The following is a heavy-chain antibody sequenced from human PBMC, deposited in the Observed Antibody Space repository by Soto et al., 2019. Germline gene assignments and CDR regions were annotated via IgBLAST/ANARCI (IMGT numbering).Heavy chain of an antibody. J-gene: IGHJ6*03. D-gene: IGHD2-2*01. V-gene: IGHV3-73*01. CDR3: TRQFRSYQLLSPYYYMDV. Sequence: GGSLRLSCAASGFTFSGSAMHWVRQASGKGLEWVGRIRSKANSYATAYAASVKGRFTISRDDSKNTAYLQMNSLKTEDPAVYYCTRQFRSYQLLSPYYYMDVWGKGTTVTVSS. CDR1: GFTFSGSA. CDR2: IRSKANSYAT.